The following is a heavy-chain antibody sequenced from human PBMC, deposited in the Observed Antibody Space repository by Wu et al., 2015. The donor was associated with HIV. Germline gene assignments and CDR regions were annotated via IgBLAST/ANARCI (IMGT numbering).Heavy chain of an antibody. D-gene: IGHD1-20*01. CDR3: ARDNPYITGIHSRYFDL. J-gene: IGHJ2*01. CDR2: IIPIFGTA. CDR1: GGTFSSYA. V-gene: IGHV1-69*12. Sequence: QVQLVQSGAEVKKPGSSVKVSCKASGGTFSSYAISWVRQAPGQGLEWMGGIIPIFGTANYAQKFQGRVTITADESTSTAYMELSSLRSEDTAVYYCARDNPYITGIHSRYFDLWGRGHPGHCLL.